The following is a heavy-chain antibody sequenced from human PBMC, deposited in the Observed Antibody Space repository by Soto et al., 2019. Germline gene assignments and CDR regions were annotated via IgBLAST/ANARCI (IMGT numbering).Heavy chain of an antibody. CDR2: ISSSSSYI. CDR3: ARVYSSSWSHWFDP. Sequence: GGSLRLSCAASGSTFSSYSMNWVRQAPGKGLEWVSSISSSSSYIYYADSVKGRFTISRDNAKNSLYLQMNSLRAEDTAVYYCARVYSSSWSHWFDPWGQGTLVTVSS. V-gene: IGHV3-21*01. CDR1: GSTFSSYS. J-gene: IGHJ5*02. D-gene: IGHD6-13*01.